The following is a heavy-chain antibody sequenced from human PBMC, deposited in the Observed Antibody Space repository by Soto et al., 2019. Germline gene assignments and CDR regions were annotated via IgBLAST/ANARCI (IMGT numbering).Heavy chain of an antibody. V-gene: IGHV3-23*01. CDR1: GLTFSSYA. CDR2: ISGSGGST. D-gene: IGHD2-15*01. CDR3: AKPLVVVAATNAFDI. J-gene: IGHJ3*02. Sequence: GWSLRRSCAASGLTFSSYAMSWVRQAPGKGLEWVSAISGSGGSTYYADSVKGRFTISRDNSKNTLYLQMNSLRAEDTAVYYCAKPLVVVAATNAFDIWGQGTMVTVSS.